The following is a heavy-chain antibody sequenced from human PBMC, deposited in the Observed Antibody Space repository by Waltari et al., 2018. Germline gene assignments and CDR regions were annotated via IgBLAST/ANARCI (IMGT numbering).Heavy chain of an antibody. CDR3: AGDLGGRGPTWFDP. V-gene: IGHV1-69*04. J-gene: IGHJ5*02. CDR1: GGTFSSYA. Sequence: QVQLVQSGAEVKKPGSSVKVSCKASGGTFSSYAISWVRQAPGQGLEWMGGIIPILGIANYAQKFQGRVTITADESTSTAYMELSSLRSEDTAVYYCAGDLGGRGPTWFDPWGQGTLVTVSS. CDR2: IIPILGIA. D-gene: IGHD3-16*01.